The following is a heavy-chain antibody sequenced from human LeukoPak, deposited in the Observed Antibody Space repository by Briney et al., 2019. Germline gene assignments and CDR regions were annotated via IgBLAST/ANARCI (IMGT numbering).Heavy chain of an antibody. CDR1: GFSFSSMP. J-gene: IGHJ4*02. CDR2: ISGSGGST. CDR3: VIGPRQKRGLNTY. Sequence: GGSLRLSCAASGFSFSSMPMSWVRQAPGKGLDWVSGISGSGGSTYYADSVKDRFAISRDNSKNTLYLQMNSLRAEDSAIYYCVIGPRQKRGLNTYWGQGTPVTVSS. D-gene: IGHD3/OR15-3a*01. V-gene: IGHV3-23*01.